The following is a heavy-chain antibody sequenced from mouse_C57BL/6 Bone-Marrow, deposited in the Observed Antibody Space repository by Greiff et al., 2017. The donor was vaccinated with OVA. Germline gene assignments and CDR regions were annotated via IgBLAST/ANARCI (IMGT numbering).Heavy chain of an antibody. V-gene: IGHV1-81*01. D-gene: IGHD2-1*01. CDR2: IYPRSGNT. J-gene: IGHJ3*01. CDR1: GYTFTSYG. Sequence: QVQLKESGAELARPGASVKLSCKASGYTFTSYGISWVKQRTGQGLEWIGEIYPRSGNTYYNEKFKGKATLTADKSSSTAYMELRSLTSEDSAVYFCARYGKALDYWGQGTLVTVSA. CDR3: ARYGKALDY.